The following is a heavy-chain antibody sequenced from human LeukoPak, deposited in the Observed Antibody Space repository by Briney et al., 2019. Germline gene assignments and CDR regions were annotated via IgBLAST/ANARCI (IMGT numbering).Heavy chain of an antibody. CDR3: ARDSYTGSHFEDTFDI. CDR2: ISYSGNT. D-gene: IGHD1-26*01. Sequence: SETLSHTCTVSGGSINNYYWSWIRQPPGKGLEWIGHISYSGNTNYNSSLRSRVTISVDTSNNQFSLRLSSVTAADTAVYYCARDSYTGSHFEDTFDIWGQGTMVTVSS. J-gene: IGHJ3*02. V-gene: IGHV4-59*01. CDR1: GGSINNYY.